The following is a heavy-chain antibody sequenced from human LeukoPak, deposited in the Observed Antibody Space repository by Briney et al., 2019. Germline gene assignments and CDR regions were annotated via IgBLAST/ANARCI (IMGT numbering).Heavy chain of an antibody. Sequence: PSETLSLTCAVYGGSFSGYYWSWIRQPPGKGLEWIGEINHSGSTNYNPSLKSRVTISVVTSKNQFSLKLSSVTAADTAVYYCARARHYGSGSYYKGWITFDYWGQGTLVTVSS. V-gene: IGHV4-34*01. J-gene: IGHJ4*02. D-gene: IGHD3-10*01. CDR3: ARARHYGSGSYYKGWITFDY. CDR1: GGSFSGYY. CDR2: INHSGST.